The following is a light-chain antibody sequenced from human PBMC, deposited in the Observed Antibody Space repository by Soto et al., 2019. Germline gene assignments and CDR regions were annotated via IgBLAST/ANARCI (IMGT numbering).Light chain of an antibody. J-gene: IGKJ5*01. V-gene: IGKV3-20*01. Sequence: ESVLTQSPGTLSLSPGERATISCRASESVITYLAWYQQKPGQAPRLLIHGASSRATGIPDRFSGSGSGTDFTLTINRLEPEDFAVYYCKQYSSSPPITFGQGTRLEIK. CDR1: ESVITY. CDR3: KQYSSSPPIT. CDR2: GAS.